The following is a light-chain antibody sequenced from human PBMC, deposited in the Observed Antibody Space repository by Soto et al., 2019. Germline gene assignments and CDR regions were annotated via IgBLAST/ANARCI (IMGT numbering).Light chain of an antibody. CDR1: SSDVGGYNY. V-gene: IGLV2-14*01. Sequence: QSVLTQPASVSGSPGQSITISCTGTSSDVGGYNYVSWYQQHPGKAPKLMIYDVSNRPSGGSNRFSGSKSGNTASLTISGLQAEDEADYYCSSYTSSSPYVFGTGTKLTVL. J-gene: IGLJ1*01. CDR3: SSYTSSSPYV. CDR2: DVS.